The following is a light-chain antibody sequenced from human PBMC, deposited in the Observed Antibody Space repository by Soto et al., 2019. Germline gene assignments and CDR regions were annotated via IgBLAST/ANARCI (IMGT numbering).Light chain of an antibody. CDR3: VTWDNSLSAWV. J-gene: IGLJ1*01. V-gene: IGLV1-51*02. CDR1: SSNIGNNY. Sequence: SVLPKAPSGYAAPGQKVTISCSGSSSNIGNNYVSWYQQLPGTAPKLLIYENIKRPSGIPDRFSGSKSGTSATLGITGLQTGDEADYYCVTWDNSLSAWVFGAGTKVTVL. CDR2: ENI.